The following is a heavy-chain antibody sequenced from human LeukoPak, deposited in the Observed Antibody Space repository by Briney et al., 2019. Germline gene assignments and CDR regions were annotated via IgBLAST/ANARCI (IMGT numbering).Heavy chain of an antibody. J-gene: IGHJ4*02. V-gene: IGHV4-34*01. CDR1: GGSFSGYY. CDR3: ARTQANYDSSGYPIDY. CDR2: INHSGST. D-gene: IGHD3-22*01. Sequence: PSETLSLTCAVYGGSFSGYYWSWIRQPPGKGLEWIGEINHSGSTNYNPSLKSRVTISVDTSKNQFSLKLSSVTAADTAVYYCARTQANYDSSGYPIDYWGQGTLVTVSS.